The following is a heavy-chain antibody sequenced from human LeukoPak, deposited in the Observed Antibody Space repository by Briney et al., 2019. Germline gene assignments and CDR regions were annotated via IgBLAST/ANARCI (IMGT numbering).Heavy chain of an antibody. CDR1: GFTFDDYT. J-gene: IGHJ6*02. CDR3: AKGVGELLFGEPYYGMDV. D-gene: IGHD1-26*01. V-gene: IGHV3-43*01. CDR2: ISWDGGST. Sequence: GGSLRLSCAASGFTFDDYTMHWVRQAPGKGLEWVSLISWDGGSTYYADSVKGRFTIPRDNSKNSLYLQMNSLRTEDTALYYCAKGVGELLFGEPYYGMDVWGQGTTVTVSS.